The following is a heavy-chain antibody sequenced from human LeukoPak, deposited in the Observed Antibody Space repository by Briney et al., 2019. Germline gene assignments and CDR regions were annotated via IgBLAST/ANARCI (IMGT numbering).Heavy chain of an antibody. Sequence: KASETLSLTCTVSGGSISSGSYYWSWIRQPAGKGLEWIGSIYYSGSTYYNPSLKSRVTISVDTSKNQFSLKLSSVTAADTAVYYCARVPGYSITYYFDYWGQGTLVTVSS. CDR2: IYYSGST. J-gene: IGHJ4*02. D-gene: IGHD2-15*01. CDR3: ARVPGYSITYYFDY. V-gene: IGHV4-39*07. CDR1: GGSISSGSYY.